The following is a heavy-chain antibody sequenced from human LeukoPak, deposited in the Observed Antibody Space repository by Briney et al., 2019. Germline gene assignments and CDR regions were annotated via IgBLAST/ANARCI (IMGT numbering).Heavy chain of an antibody. CDR3: ARSGYCSSTSCYFGTDY. CDR2: ISSSSSTI. V-gene: IGHV3-48*01. J-gene: IGHJ4*02. Sequence: GGSLRLSCAASGFTFSSYSMNWVRQAPGKGLEWVSYISSSSSTIYYADSVKGRFTISRDNAKNSLYLQMNSLRAEDTAVNYCARSGYCSSTSCYFGTDYWGQGTLVTVSS. CDR1: GFTFSSYS. D-gene: IGHD2-2*01.